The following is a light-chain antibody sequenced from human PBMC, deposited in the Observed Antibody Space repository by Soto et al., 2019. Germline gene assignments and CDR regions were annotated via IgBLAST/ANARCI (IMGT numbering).Light chain of an antibody. Sequence: QSVLTQPPSVSGAPGQRVTISCTGSSSNIGAGKYVHWYQQLPGRAPKLLIYGDTNRPSGVPDRFSASKSGTSASLAIPGLQAEDEADYHCQSYDRGLSASVFGGGTKLTVL. CDR3: QSYDRGLSASV. V-gene: IGLV1-40*01. CDR1: SSNIGAGKY. J-gene: IGLJ3*02. CDR2: GDT.